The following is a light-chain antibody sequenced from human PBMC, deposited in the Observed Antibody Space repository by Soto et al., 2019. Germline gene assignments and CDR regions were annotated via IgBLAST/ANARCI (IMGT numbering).Light chain of an antibody. CDR2: KAS. CDR3: QQYDRFPYT. CDR1: QSMSNR. J-gene: IGKJ2*01. Sequence: DIQMTQSPSTLSASVGDTVTITCRASQSMSNRLTWYQQKPGQAPKLLIHKASTLESGGPSRFSGSGSGTEFTLTRSRLQPDDFATFYCQQYDRFPYTFGQGTKLEIK. V-gene: IGKV1-5*03.